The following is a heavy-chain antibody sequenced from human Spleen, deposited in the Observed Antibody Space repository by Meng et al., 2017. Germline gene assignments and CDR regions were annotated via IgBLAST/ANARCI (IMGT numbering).Heavy chain of an antibody. V-gene: IGHV4-34*01. D-gene: IGHD4-11*01. J-gene: IGHJ4*02. CDR3: ARGPTTMAHDFDY. CDR1: GWSFSDYY. CDR2: INHSGST. Sequence: LQRWCAGLLKPSETLSLTCFVSGWSFSDYYWSWIRQPPGKGLEWIGEINHSGSTNYNPSLENRATISVDTSQNNLSLKLSSVTAADSAVYYCARGPTTMAHDFDYWGQGTLVTVSS.